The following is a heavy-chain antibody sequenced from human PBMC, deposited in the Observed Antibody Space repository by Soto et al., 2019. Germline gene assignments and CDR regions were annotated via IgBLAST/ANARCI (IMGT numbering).Heavy chain of an antibody. CDR1: GFTFDDYA. D-gene: IGHD3-16*01. Sequence: EVQLVESGGGLVQPGRSLRLSCAASGFTFDDYAMHWVRQAPGKGLEWVSGISWNSGSIGYADSVKGRFTISRDNAKNYLYLQMNRLRAEDTALYYCAKDRNNRISPGGAFDIWGQGTMVTVSS. V-gene: IGHV3-9*01. J-gene: IGHJ3*02. CDR3: AKDRNNRISPGGAFDI. CDR2: ISWNSGSI.